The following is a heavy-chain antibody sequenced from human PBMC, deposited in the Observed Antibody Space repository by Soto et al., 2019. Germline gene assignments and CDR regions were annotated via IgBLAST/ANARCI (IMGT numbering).Heavy chain of an antibody. CDR1: AASITSGDHY. Sequence: QGQLQESGPGVVRPSQTLSLTCTVSAASITSGDHYWTWIRPPPGKGLEWIGYIYYSGSTFYNPSLTGGVTMSIDMSKSQFSLNLRSVTAADRAVYYCASSQPIDAFDLWGQGTMVIVSS. V-gene: IGHV4-30-4*01. D-gene: IGHD1-1*01. CDR3: ASSQPIDAFDL. J-gene: IGHJ3*01. CDR2: IYYSGST.